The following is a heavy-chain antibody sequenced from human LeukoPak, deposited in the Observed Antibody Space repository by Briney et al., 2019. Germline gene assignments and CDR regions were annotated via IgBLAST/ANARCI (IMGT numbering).Heavy chain of an antibody. CDR2: IIPIFGTA. J-gene: IGHJ3*02. Sequence: SVTVSCKASGGTFSNYANSWVRQAPGQGLEWMGGIIPIFGTANYAQKFQGRVTITTDESTSTVYMEVSSVRFEDTAVYYCAKDRASSSWSRDAFDIWGQGTVVTVSS. D-gene: IGHD6-13*01. CDR1: GGTFSNYA. CDR3: AKDRASSSWSRDAFDI. V-gene: IGHV1-69*05.